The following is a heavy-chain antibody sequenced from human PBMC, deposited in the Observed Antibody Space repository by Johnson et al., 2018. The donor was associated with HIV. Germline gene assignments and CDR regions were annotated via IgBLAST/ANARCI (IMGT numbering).Heavy chain of an antibody. CDR2: ISYDGSNK. V-gene: IGHV3-30-3*01. J-gene: IGHJ3*02. CDR3: AKDAYCSGGRCYGFGAFDI. Sequence: QVQLVESGGGVVQPGRSLRLSCAASGFTFSSYAMHWVRQAPGKGLEWVAIISYDGSNKYYADSVKGRFTISRDNSKNTLYVQMNSLRAEDTAVYYCAKDAYCSGGRCYGFGAFDIWGQGTKVTVSS. CDR1: GFTFSSYA. D-gene: IGHD2-15*01.